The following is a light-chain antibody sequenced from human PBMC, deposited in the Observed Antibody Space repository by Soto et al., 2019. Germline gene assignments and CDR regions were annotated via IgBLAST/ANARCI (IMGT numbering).Light chain of an antibody. CDR1: SNNVGSYNY. CDR3: SSYAGGNNYV. J-gene: IGLJ1*01. V-gene: IGLV2-8*01. CDR2: EVS. Sequence: QSVLTQPPSASGSPGQSVTISCTGTSNNVGSYNYVSWYQKHPGKAPKLLIYEVSKWPSGVPDRFSGSKSGNTASLTVFGLQAEDDADYYCSSYAGGNNYVFGTGTKVTVL.